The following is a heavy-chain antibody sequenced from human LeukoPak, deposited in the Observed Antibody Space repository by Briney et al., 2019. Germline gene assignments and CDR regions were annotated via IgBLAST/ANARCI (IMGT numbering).Heavy chain of an antibody. V-gene: IGHV4-39*07. J-gene: IGHJ4*02. CDR3: ARVSGSGWSYYFDY. CDR2: ISYSGST. D-gene: IGHD6-19*01. CDR1: GGSISSSSYY. Sequence: SETLSLTCTVSGGSISSSSYYWGWIRQPLGKGLEWIGTISYSGSTYYNPSLKSRVTISVDTSKNHFSLKLTSVTAADTAVYYCARVSGSGWSYYFDYWGQGTLVTVSS.